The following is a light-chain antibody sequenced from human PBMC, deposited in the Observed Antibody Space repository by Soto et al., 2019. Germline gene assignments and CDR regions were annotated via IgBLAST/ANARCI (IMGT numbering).Light chain of an antibody. J-gene: IGKJ1*01. CDR3: QQYGSSRWT. CDR1: QSISSSY. CDR2: GAS. Sequence: EVVLRRSPGILSLSPGEGATLSCRASQSISSSYLAWYQHNRGQAPRLLIYGASTRAAGTPDRFSGSGSGTDFTLTISRLEPEDFAVYYCQQYGSSRWTFGQGTTV. V-gene: IGKV3-20*01.